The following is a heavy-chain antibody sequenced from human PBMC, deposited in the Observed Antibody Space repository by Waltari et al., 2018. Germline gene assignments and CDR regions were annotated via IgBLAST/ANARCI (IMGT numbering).Heavy chain of an antibody. CDR1: GFTFSSYA. CDR3: AKEGGYDYIWGSYLMDAFDI. J-gene: IGHJ3*02. Sequence: EVQLLESGGGLVQPGGSLRLSCAASGFTFSSYAMSWVRQAPGKGLEWVSVICRCGSMTYYADALKGRFTISRDNSKNTLYLQMNSLRAEDTAVYYCAKEGGYDYIWGSYLMDAFDIWGQGTMVTVSS. D-gene: IGHD3-16*02. CDR2: ICRCGSMT. V-gene: IGHV3-23*03.